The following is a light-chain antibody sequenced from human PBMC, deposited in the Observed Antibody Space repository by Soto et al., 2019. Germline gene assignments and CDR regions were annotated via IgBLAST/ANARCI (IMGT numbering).Light chain of an antibody. CDR3: ASYRSGPLYV. J-gene: IGLJ1*01. CDR2: DFT. CDR1: SADVSTSNF. Sequence: QSALTQRASVSGSPGQSITISCTGISADVSTSNFVSWYQHHPGKGRRLILYDFTHRPSGISDRFSGSKSGDTASLTISGLRAEDEADYYCASYRSGPLYVFGTGTKVTVL. V-gene: IGLV2-14*03.